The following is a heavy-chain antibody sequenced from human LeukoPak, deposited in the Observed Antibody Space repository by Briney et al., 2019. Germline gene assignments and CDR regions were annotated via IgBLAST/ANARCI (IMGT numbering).Heavy chain of an antibody. CDR1: GYTFTSYY. V-gene: IGHV1-2*02. J-gene: IGHJ4*02. Sequence: ASVKVSCKASGYTFTSYYMHWVRQAPGQGLEWMGWINPNSGGTNYAQKFQGRVTMTRDTSISTAYMELSRLRSGDTAVYYCARDFGSGSWPDYWGQGTLVTVSS. D-gene: IGHD3-10*01. CDR3: ARDFGSGSWPDY. CDR2: INPNSGGT.